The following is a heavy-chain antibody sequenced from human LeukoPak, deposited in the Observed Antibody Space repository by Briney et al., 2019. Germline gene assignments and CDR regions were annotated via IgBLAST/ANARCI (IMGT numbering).Heavy chain of an antibody. CDR2: INHSGST. J-gene: IGHJ6*03. V-gene: IGHV4-34*01. D-gene: IGHD6-13*01. Sequence: SETLSLTCAVYGGSFSGYYWSWIRQPPGKGLEWIGEINHSGSTNYNPSLKSRVTISVDTSKNQFSLKLSSVTAADTAVYYCARGRAAAGRRYYYYYYYMDVWGKGTTVTVSS. CDR3: ARGRAAAGRRYYYYYYYMDV. CDR1: GGSFSGYY.